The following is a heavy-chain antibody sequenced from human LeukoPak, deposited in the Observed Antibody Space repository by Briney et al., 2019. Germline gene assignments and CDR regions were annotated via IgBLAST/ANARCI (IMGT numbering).Heavy chain of an antibody. D-gene: IGHD4-23*01. V-gene: IGHV4-34*01. CDR2: INHSGST. CDR3: AREDVGGRFDF. CDR1: GGSFSGYY. Sequence: NPSETLSLTCAVYGGSFSGYYWSWIRQPPGKGLEWIGEINHSGSTPYNPSLKSRVTISIDTSKNQFSLKLNSVTAADTALYYCAREDVGGRFDFWGPGTLVTVSS. J-gene: IGHJ4*02.